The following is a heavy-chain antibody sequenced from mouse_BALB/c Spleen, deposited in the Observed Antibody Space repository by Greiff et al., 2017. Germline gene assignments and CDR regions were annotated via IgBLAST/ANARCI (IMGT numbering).Heavy chain of an antibody. V-gene: IGHV2-9*02. CDR1: GFSLTSYG. Sequence: VQLQQSGPGLVAPSQSLSITCTVSGFSLTSYGVHWVRQPPGKGLEWLGVIWAGGSTNYNSALMSRLSISKDNSKSQVFLKMNSLQTDDTAMYYCARFYYGNYPYAMDYWGQGTSVTVSS. CDR3: ARFYYGNYPYAMDY. CDR2: IWAGGST. J-gene: IGHJ4*01. D-gene: IGHD2-1*01.